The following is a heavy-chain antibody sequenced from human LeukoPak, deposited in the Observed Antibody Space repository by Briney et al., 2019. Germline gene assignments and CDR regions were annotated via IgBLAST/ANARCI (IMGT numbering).Heavy chain of an antibody. D-gene: IGHD3-10*01. Sequence: PSETLSLTCTVSGGSISSYYWSWIRQPPGKGLEWIGYIYYSGSTNYNPSLKSRVTISVDTSKNQFSLKLSSVTAADTAVYYCASMLVRGYYFDYWGQGTLVTVSS. CDR3: ASMLVRGYYFDY. CDR2: IYYSGST. CDR1: GGSISSYY. J-gene: IGHJ4*02. V-gene: IGHV4-59*01.